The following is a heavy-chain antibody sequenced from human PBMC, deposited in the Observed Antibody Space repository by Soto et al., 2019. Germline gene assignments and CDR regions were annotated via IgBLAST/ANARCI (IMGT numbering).Heavy chain of an antibody. CDR2: IYYSGTT. J-gene: IGHJ6*02. D-gene: IGHD3-22*01. Sequence: PETLSHTWTVSGGSISKYYWTGIRQPPGKGLEWIGYIYYSGTTNYNPSLKSRVTISVDTSKKQFSPKLSSVTAADTAVYYCARDYYDSSGFLGMDVWGQGTTVTVSS. V-gene: IGHV4-59*01. CDR1: GGSISKYY. CDR3: ARDYYDSSGFLGMDV.